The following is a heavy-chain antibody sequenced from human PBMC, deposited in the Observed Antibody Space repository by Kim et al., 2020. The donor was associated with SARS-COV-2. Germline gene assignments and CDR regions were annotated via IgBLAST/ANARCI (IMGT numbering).Heavy chain of an antibody. V-gene: IGHV3-11*01. Sequence: GGSLRLSCAASGFTFSDSYMNWVRQAPGKGLEWLSFISTRGESIFYADSVEGRFTISRDNAKNSLYLQMNYLRDEDTAVYYCARSGNGYNAFGIWGQGVLVTVSS. D-gene: IGHD5-12*01. CDR3: ARSGNGYNAFGI. CDR2: ISTRGESI. CDR1: GFTFSDSY. J-gene: IGHJ4*02.